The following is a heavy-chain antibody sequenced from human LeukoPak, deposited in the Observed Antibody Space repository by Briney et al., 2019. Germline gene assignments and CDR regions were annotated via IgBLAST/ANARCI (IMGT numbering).Heavy chain of an antibody. CDR2: INHSGST. CDR1: GGSFSGYY. Sequence: PPETLSLTCDVYGGSFSGYYWSWIRQPPGKGLEWIGEINHSGSTNYNPSLKSRVTISVDTSKNQFSLKLRSVTAADTAVYYCARPFYSSSWYRSWGQGTLVTVSS. CDR3: ARPFYSSSWYRS. J-gene: IGHJ5*02. V-gene: IGHV4-34*01. D-gene: IGHD6-13*01.